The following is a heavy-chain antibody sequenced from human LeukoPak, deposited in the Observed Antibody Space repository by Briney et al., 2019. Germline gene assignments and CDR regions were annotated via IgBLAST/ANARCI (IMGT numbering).Heavy chain of an antibody. CDR2: IHHSGTT. V-gene: IGHV4-34*01. J-gene: IGHJ5*02. CDR1: GGSFSAYY. CDR3: GYRYGSGSYVFWFDP. D-gene: IGHD3-10*01. Sequence: PSETLSLTCAVYGGSFSAYYWSWIRQPPGKGLEWIGEIHHSGTTNDSPSLKSRVTMSVDSSKNQFSLKLSSVTAADTAVYYSGYRYGSGSYVFWFDPWGQGTLVTVSS.